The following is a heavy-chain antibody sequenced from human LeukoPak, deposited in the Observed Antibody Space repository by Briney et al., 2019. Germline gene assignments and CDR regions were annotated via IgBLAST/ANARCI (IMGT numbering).Heavy chain of an antibody. Sequence: SGGSLRLSCAASGFTFSSYAMHWVRQAPGKGLEWVAVISYDGSNKYYADSVKGRFTISRDNSKNTLYLQMNSLRAEDTAVYYCARDRSPVLRFLEWLPHMDVWGKGTTVTVSS. CDR2: ISYDGSNK. J-gene: IGHJ6*03. V-gene: IGHV3-30-3*01. CDR3: ARDRSPVLRFLEWLPHMDV. D-gene: IGHD3-3*01. CDR1: GFTFSSYA.